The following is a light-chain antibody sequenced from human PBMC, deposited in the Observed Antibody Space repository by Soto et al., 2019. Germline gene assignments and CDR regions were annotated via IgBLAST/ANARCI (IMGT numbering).Light chain of an antibody. Sequence: EIVLTQSPGTLSLSPGERATLSCRASQSVSSSYLAWYQQKPGQAPRLLIYGASSRATGIPDRVSGSGSETDFTLPLSRLEPEDFAVYYCQQYGSSSWTFGQGTKVEIK. CDR3: QQYGSSSWT. CDR2: GAS. J-gene: IGKJ1*01. V-gene: IGKV3-20*01. CDR1: QSVSSSY.